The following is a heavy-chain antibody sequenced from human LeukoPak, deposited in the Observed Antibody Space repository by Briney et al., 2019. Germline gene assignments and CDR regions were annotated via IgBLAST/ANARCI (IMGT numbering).Heavy chain of an antibody. V-gene: IGHV1-8*01. CDR1: GYTFTSYD. CDR2: MNPNSGNT. Sequence: WASVKVSCKASGYTFTSYDINWVRQATGQGLEWMGWMNPNSGNTGYAQKFQGRFTLTRETFISTAYMELSSLRSDDTAVYYCVRAMAPLDTFNYQYAMDVWGQGTMVTVSS. D-gene: IGHD5-24*01. J-gene: IGHJ6*02. CDR3: VRAMAPLDTFNYQYAMDV.